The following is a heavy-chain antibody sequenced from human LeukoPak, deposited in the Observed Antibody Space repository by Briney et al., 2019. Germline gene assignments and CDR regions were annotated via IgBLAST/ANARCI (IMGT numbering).Heavy chain of an antibody. CDR3: ARYTAAAGTFNWFDP. CDR1: GYTFTSYD. CDR2: MNPNSGNT. V-gene: IGHV1-8*01. D-gene: IGHD6-13*01. Sequence: ASVKVSCKASGYTFTSYDINWVRQVPGQGLEWMGWMNPNSGNTGYAQKFQGRVTMTRNTSISTAYMELSSLRSEDTAVYYCARYTAAAGTFNWFDPWGQGTLVTVSS. J-gene: IGHJ5*02.